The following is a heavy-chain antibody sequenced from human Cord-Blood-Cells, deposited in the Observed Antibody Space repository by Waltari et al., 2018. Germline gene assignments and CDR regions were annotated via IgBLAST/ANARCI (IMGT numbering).Heavy chain of an antibody. J-gene: IGHJ4*02. CDR2: INPNSGNT. Sequence: QVQLVQSGAEVKKLGASVKVSCKASGYTFTSYDINWVRQANGQGLEWMGWINPNSGNTGYAQKFQGRVTMTRNTSISTAYMELSSLRSEDTAVYYCARGLANWGLLDYWGQGTLVTVSS. CDR3: ARGLANWGLLDY. D-gene: IGHD7-27*01. V-gene: IGHV1-8*01. CDR1: GYTFTSYD.